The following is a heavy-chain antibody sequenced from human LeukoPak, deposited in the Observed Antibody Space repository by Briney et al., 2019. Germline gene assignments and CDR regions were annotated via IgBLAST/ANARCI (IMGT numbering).Heavy chain of an antibody. Sequence: SETLSLTCAVSGGSISSSNWWSWVRQPPGKGLEWIGEIYHSGSTNYNPSLKSRVTISVDTSKNQFSLKLSSVTAADTAVYYCASYGDYGGNRFDYWGQGTLVTVSS. J-gene: IGHJ4*02. CDR2: IYHSGST. CDR1: GGSISSSNW. CDR3: ASYGDYGGNRFDY. D-gene: IGHD4-23*01. V-gene: IGHV4-4*02.